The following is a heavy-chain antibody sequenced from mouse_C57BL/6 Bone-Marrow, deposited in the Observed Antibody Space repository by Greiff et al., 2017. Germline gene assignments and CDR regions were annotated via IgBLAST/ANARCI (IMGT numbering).Heavy chain of an antibody. J-gene: IGHJ2*01. CDR1: GYTFTDYN. CDR2: INPNNGGT. V-gene: IGHV1-18*01. CDR3: ARRDYGYDGGYYFDY. Sequence: EVQLQQSGPELVKPGASVKIPCKASGYTFTDYNMDWVKQSHGKSLEWIGDINPNNGGTIYNQKFKGKATLTVDKSSSTAYMERRSLTSEDTAVYYCARRDYGYDGGYYFDYWGQGTTLTVSS. D-gene: IGHD2-2*01.